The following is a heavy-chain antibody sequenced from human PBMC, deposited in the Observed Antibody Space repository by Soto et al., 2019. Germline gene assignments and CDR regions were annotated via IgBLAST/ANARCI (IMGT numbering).Heavy chain of an antibody. CDR2: IIVGSGRT. CDR3: AAELYSGGSCCSFHV. J-gene: IGHJ3*01. Sequence: QMQVVQSGPEVKTPGTSVKVSCKTSGFTFSNSAVQWVRQARGQPLEWIGWIIVGSGRTNYAQNVQERITITRDMSTSTAYRELSSLRSEDTATYYCAAELYSGGSCCSFHVWGQGTVVTVSS. V-gene: IGHV1-58*01. CDR1: GFTFSNSA. D-gene: IGHD2-15*01.